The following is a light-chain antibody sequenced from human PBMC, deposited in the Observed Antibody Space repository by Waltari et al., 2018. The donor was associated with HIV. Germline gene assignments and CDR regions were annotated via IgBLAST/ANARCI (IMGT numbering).Light chain of an antibody. CDR3: QQYHRWPPLT. Sequence: EIVMTQSPDTLSVSPGDRASLFCRASQSLGTTLAWYQHKPGQAPRLLIYGASTRATDIPARFSGSGSGTEFTLTISSLQSEDFAVYSGQQYHRWPPLTFGGGTKVEIK. CDR1: QSLGTT. J-gene: IGKJ4*01. CDR2: GAS. V-gene: IGKV3-15*01.